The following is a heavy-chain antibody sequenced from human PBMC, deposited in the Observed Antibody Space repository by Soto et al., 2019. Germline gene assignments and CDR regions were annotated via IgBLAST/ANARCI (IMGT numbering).Heavy chain of an antibody. Sequence: QVQLVESGGGVVQPGRSLRLSCAASGFTFSSYAMHWVRQAPGKGLEWVAVISYDGSNKYYADSVKGRFTISRDNSKNTLYLQMNSLRAEDTAVYYCARVSPIRGAHRGYYYYGMDVWGQGTTVTVSS. CDR3: ARVSPIRGAHRGYYYYGMDV. V-gene: IGHV3-30-3*01. D-gene: IGHD4-17*01. CDR1: GFTFSSYA. J-gene: IGHJ6*02. CDR2: ISYDGSNK.